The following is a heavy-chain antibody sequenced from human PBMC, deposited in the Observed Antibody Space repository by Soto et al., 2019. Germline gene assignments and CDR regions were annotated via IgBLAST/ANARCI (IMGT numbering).Heavy chain of an antibody. J-gene: IGHJ4*02. Sequence: SETLSLTCTVSGGSISSSSYYWGWIRQPPGKGLEWIGSIYYSGSTYYNPSLKSRVTISVDTSKNQFSLKLSSVTAADTAVYYCARHHPYYDFWSGSTSPFDYWGQGTLVTVSS. CDR1: GGSISSSSYY. D-gene: IGHD3-3*01. CDR3: ARHHPYYDFWSGSTSPFDY. V-gene: IGHV4-39*01. CDR2: IYYSGST.